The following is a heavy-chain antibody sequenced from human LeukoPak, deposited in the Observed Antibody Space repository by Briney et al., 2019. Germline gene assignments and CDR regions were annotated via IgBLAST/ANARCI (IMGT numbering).Heavy chain of an antibody. Sequence: GGFLRLSCAASGFTFDDYGMSWVRQAPGKGLEWVSGINWNGGSTGYAVSVKGRFTISRDNAKNSLYLQMNSLRAEDTALYYCAREAQGYSYGSYYFDYWGQGTLVTVSS. CDR3: AREAQGYSYGSYYFDY. D-gene: IGHD5-18*01. V-gene: IGHV3-20*04. J-gene: IGHJ4*02. CDR1: GFTFDDYG. CDR2: INWNGGST.